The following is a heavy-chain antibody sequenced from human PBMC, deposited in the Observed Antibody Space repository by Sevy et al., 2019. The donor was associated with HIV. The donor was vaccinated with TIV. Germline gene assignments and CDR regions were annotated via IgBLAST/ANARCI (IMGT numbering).Heavy chain of an antibody. CDR2: ISGSGGST. Sequence: GGYLRLSCTASGFTFSTYAMSWVRQAPGKGLEWVSAISGSGGSTYYADSVKGQFTVSRDNSKNTLFLQMNNLRADDTAVYYCAKCPYCDYRPPFDYWGQGTLVTVSS. J-gene: IGHJ4*02. V-gene: IGHV3-23*01. CDR3: AKCPYCDYRPPFDY. CDR1: GFTFSTYA. D-gene: IGHD4-17*01.